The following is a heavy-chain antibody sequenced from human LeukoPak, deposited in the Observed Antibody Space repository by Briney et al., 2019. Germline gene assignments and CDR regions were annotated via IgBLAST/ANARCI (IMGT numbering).Heavy chain of an antibody. J-gene: IGHJ4*02. Sequence: SETLSLTCTVSGGSISSYYWSWIRQPPGKGPEWIGEINHSGSTNYNPSLKSRVTISIDTSERQFSLKLSSVTAADTAVYYCARGVRVAVAHPHVDYWGQGSRVTVSS. D-gene: IGHD6-19*01. CDR2: INHSGST. CDR3: ARGVRVAVAHPHVDY. CDR1: GGSISSYY. V-gene: IGHV4-34*01.